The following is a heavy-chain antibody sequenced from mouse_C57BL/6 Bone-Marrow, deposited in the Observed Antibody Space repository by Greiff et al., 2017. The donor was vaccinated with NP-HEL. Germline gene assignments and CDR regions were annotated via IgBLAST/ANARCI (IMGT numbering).Heavy chain of an antibody. CDR2: INPNNGGT. D-gene: IGHD2-5*01. J-gene: IGHJ2*01. Sequence: VQLQQSGPELVKPGASVKISCKASGYTFTDYYMNWVKQSHGKSLEWIGDINPNNGGTSYNQKFKGKATLTVDKSSSTAYMELRSLTSEDSAVYYCARDYYSNPYYVDYWGQGTTLTVSS. CDR1: GYTFTDYY. V-gene: IGHV1-26*01. CDR3: ARDYYSNPYYVDY.